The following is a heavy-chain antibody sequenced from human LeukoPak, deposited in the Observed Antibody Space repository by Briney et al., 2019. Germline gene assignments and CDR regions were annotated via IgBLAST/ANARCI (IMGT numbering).Heavy chain of an antibody. J-gene: IGHJ4*02. CDR3: AREVAAAGYYFDY. V-gene: IGHV1-69*13. CDR2: IIPIFGTA. CDR1: GGTFSSYA. D-gene: IGHD6-13*01. Sequence: GASVKVSCKASGGTFSSYAISWVRQAPGQGLEWLGGIIPIFGTANYAQKFQGRVTITADESTSTAYMELSSLRSEDTAVYYCAREVAAAGYYFDYWGQGTLVTVSS.